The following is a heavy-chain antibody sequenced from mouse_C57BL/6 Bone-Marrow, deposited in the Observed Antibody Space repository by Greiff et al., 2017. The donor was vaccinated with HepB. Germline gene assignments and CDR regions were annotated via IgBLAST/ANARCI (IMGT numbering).Heavy chain of an antibody. CDR1: GFTFSNYW. Sequence: EVKVEESGGGLVQPGGSMKLSCVASGFTFSNYWMNWVRQSPEKGLEWVAQIRLKSDNYATHYAESVKGRFTISRDDSKSSVYLQMNNLRAEDTGIYYCTGAGYYYGSSSAYYFDYWGQGTTLTVSS. CDR2: IRLKSDNYAT. D-gene: IGHD1-1*01. CDR3: TGAGYYYGSSSAYYFDY. J-gene: IGHJ2*01. V-gene: IGHV6-3*01.